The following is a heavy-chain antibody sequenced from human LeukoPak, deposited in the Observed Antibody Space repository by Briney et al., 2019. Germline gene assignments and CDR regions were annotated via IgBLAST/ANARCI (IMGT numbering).Heavy chain of an antibody. CDR1: GGSITITNY. CDR2: VNLQGST. V-gene: IGHV4-4*02. CDR3: AREGGPYRPLDY. Sequence: SETLSLTCGVSGGSITITNYWTWVRQPPGKGLEWIGEVNLQGSTNYNPSLMGRVAISVDTSENHISLQLTSVTAADTAVYYCAREGGPYRPLDYSGQGTPVTVSS. J-gene: IGHJ4*02.